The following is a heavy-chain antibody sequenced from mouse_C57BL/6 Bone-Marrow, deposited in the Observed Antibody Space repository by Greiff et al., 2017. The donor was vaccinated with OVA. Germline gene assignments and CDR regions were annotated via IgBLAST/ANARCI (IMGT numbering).Heavy chain of an antibody. V-gene: IGHV1-54*01. Sequence: QVQLQQSGAELVRPGTSVKVSCKASGYAFTNYLIEWVKQRPGQGLEWIGVINPGSGGTNYNEKFKGKATLTADKSSSTAYMQLSSLTSEDSAVYFCARRDYDYDRYFDVWGTGTTVTVSS. CDR1: GYAFTNYL. CDR2: INPGSGGT. CDR3: ARRDYDYDRYFDV. D-gene: IGHD2-4*01. J-gene: IGHJ1*03.